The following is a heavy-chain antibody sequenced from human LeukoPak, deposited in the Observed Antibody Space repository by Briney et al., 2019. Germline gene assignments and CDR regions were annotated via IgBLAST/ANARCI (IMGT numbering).Heavy chain of an antibody. Sequence: GASVKVSCKASGYTFTGYYMHWVRQATGQGLEWMGWMNPNSGNTGYAQKFQGRVTMTRNTSISTAYMELSSLRSEDTAVYYCARVYRAWGLVPPPLYYWGQGTLVTVSS. D-gene: IGHD3-16*01. CDR2: MNPNSGNT. V-gene: IGHV1-8*02. CDR1: GYTFTGYY. J-gene: IGHJ4*02. CDR3: ARVYRAWGLVPPPLYY.